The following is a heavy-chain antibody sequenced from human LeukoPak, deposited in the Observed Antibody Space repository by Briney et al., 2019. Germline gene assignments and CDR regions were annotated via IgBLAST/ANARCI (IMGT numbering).Heavy chain of an antibody. V-gene: IGHV1-18*01. J-gene: IGHJ4*02. CDR2: ISAYNGNT. Sequence: GSSVNVSCMASVGTFSSYAISWVRQAPGQGREWMGWISAYNGNTNYAQKLQGRVTMTKDTSTSTAYMELRSLRSDDTAVYYCASSLSSSGRQFDYWGQGTLVTVSS. CDR1: VGTFSSYA. D-gene: IGHD6-19*01. CDR3: ASSLSSSGRQFDY.